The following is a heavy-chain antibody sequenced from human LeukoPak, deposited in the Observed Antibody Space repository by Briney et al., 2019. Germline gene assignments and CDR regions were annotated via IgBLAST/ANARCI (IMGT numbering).Heavy chain of an antibody. CDR2: IYYSGST. CDR3: ARALEAPPYCDFWSGYYFGSSGYAFDI. V-gene: IGHV4-61*01. D-gene: IGHD3-3*01. Sequence: PSETLSLTCTVSGGSVSSGSYYWSWIRQPPGKGLEWIGYIYYSGSTNYNPSLKSRVTISVDTSKNQFPLKLSSVTAADTAVYYCARALEAPPYCDFWSGYYFGSSGYAFDIWGQGTMVTVSS. CDR1: GGSVSSGSYY. J-gene: IGHJ3*02.